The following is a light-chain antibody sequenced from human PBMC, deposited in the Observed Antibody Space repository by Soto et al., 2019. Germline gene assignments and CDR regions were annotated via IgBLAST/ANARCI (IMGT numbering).Light chain of an antibody. J-gene: IGKJ1*01. Sequence: ETVMTQSPATLSVSPGEMATLSSRASQSVSIALAWYQQKPGLPPRLLIYDASTRATGIPARFSGSGSGTDFTLTISSLQPEDFATYYCQQSYSTLWTCGQATKAHIK. CDR3: QQSYSTLWT. CDR2: DAS. V-gene: IGKV3-15*01. CDR1: QSVSIA.